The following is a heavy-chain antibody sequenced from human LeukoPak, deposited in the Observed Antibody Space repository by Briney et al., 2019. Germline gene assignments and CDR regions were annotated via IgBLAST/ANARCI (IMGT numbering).Heavy chain of an antibody. CDR3: ARVGVSSTNTPAFDY. CDR2: ITAGSSYI. Sequence: GGSLRLSCAVSGFDFTSYVMTWVRQAPGKGLAWVSSITAGSSYIDYADSVKGRFTISRDNAKNSLFLQMNSLRAEDTAVYYCARVGVSSTNTPAFDYWGQGTLVTVSS. J-gene: IGHJ4*02. CDR1: GFDFTSYV. V-gene: IGHV3-21*01. D-gene: IGHD2-15*01.